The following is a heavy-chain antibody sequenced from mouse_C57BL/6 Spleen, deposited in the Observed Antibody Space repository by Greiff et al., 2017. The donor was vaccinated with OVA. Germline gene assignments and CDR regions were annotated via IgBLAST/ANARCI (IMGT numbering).Heavy chain of an antibody. CDR3: ARDLFITTVVAPDRYFDV. CDR2: ISYDGSN. V-gene: IGHV3-6*01. Sequence: VQLKESGPGLVKPSQSLSLTCSVTGYSITSGYYWNWIRQFPGNKLEWMGYISYDGSNNYNPSLKNRISITRDTSKNQFFLKLNSVTTEDTATYYCARDLFITTVVAPDRYFDVWGTGTTVTVSS. D-gene: IGHD1-1*01. CDR1: GYSITSGYY. J-gene: IGHJ1*03.